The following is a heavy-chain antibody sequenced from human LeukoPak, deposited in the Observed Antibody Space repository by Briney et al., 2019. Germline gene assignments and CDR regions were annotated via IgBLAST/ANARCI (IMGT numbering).Heavy chain of an antibody. V-gene: IGHV1-18*01. CDR3: ARGLSPSDGDY. Sequence: ASVKVSCKASGYTFTSYAIHWVRQAPGQGLEWMGWISAYSGDTNYAQKFQGRATMTTDTSTSTAYMELRSLRSDDTAVYYCARGLSPSDGDYWGQGTLVTVSS. CDR2: ISAYSGDT. CDR1: GYTFTSYA. D-gene: IGHD2/OR15-2a*01. J-gene: IGHJ4*02.